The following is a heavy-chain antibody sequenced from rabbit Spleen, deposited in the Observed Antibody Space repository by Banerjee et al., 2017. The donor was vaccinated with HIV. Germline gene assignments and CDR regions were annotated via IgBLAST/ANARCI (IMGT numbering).Heavy chain of an antibody. CDR1: GFSFSSGYD. V-gene: IGHV1S40*01. J-gene: IGHJ4*01. CDR2: IYAGSSGST. CDR3: ATNAAYAGYGINIGFNL. Sequence: QSLEESGGDLVKPGASLTLTCKASGFSFSSGYDMCWVRQAPGKGLEWIACIYAGSSGSTYSASWAKGRFTISKTSSTTVTLQMTSLTVADTATYFCATNAAYAGYGINIGFNLWGQGALVTVS. D-gene: IGHD7-1*01.